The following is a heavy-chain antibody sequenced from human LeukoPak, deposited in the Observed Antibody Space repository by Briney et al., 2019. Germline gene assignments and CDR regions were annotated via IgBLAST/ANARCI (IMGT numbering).Heavy chain of an antibody. CDR2: IIPILGIA. D-gene: IGHD3-22*01. CDR3: ARDRYYDSSGYRYYYYGMDV. Sequence: SVKVSCKASGGTFSSYAISWVRQAPGQGLEWMGRIIPILGIANYAQKFQGRVTITADKSTSTAYMELSSLRSEDTAVYYCARDRYYDSSGYRYYYYGMDVWGQGTTVTVSS. V-gene: IGHV1-69*04. J-gene: IGHJ6*02. CDR1: GGTFSSYA.